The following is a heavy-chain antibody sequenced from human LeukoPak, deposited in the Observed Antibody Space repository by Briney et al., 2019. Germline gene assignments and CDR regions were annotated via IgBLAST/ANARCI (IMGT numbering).Heavy chain of an antibody. Sequence: AGGSLRPSCAASGFTFIDYYINWVRLAPGKGLEWVSYISSSGSTTYYADSVKGRFTISRDNAKDSLHLQMNSLTAEDTAVYYCALVGLSLSAWGQGTVVTVSS. J-gene: IGHJ3*01. CDR2: ISSSGSTT. CDR3: ALVGLSLSA. D-gene: IGHD1-26*01. CDR1: GFTFIDYY. V-gene: IGHV3-11*04.